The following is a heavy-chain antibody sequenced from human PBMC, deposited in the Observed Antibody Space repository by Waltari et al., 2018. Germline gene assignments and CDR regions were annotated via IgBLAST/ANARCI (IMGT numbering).Heavy chain of an antibody. D-gene: IGHD2-21*01. CDR2: IDGDGTTT. CDR3: ARGGDHSASGNWA. Sequence: DVQLVESGGALIQPGGSLRISWAASGFTFNNYWMHWVRQAPGKGLVWISRIDGDGTTTNYTDSVKGRFTISRDNAENTLYLQMSSLRVDDTAIYFCARGGDHSASGNWAWGQGTLVTVSS. CDR1: GFTFNNYW. J-gene: IGHJ5*02. V-gene: IGHV3-74*01.